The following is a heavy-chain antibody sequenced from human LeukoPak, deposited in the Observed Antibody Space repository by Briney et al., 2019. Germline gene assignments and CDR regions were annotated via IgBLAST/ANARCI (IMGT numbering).Heavy chain of an antibody. CDR2: IYYSGST. Sequence: SQTLSLTCTVSGGSISSGGYYWSWIRQHPGKGLEWIGYIYYSGSTYYNPSLKSRVTISVDTSKNQFSLKLSSVTAADTAVYYCARVDYDFWSGYFSGNSPPQEINWFDPWGQGTLVTVSS. CDR3: ARVDYDFWSGYFSGNSPPQEINWFDP. CDR1: GGSISSGGYY. V-gene: IGHV4-31*03. J-gene: IGHJ5*02. D-gene: IGHD3-3*01.